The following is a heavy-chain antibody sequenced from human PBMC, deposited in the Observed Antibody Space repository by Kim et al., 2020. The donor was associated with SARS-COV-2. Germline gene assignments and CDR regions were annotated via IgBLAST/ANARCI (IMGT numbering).Heavy chain of an antibody. Sequence: NTNYAQKFQERVTITRDMSTSTAYMELSNLRSEDTAVYYCAAGQGGYVSYWGQGTLVTVSS. J-gene: IGHJ4*02. D-gene: IGHD5-12*01. CDR3: AAGQGGYVSY. CDR2: NT. V-gene: IGHV1-58*01.